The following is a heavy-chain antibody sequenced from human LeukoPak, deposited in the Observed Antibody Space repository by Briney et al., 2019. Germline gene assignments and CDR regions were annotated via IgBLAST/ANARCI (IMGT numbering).Heavy chain of an antibody. Sequence: GASVKVSCKASGGTFSRYAINWVRQAPGQGLEWMGRIIPIFGTANYAQKFQGRVTITTDESTNTAYMELNSLRSEDTAVYYCAKDMGRGIVVVLTLGDYWGQGTLVTVSS. CDR3: AKDMGRGIVVVLTLGDY. V-gene: IGHV1-69*05. CDR1: GGTFSRYA. J-gene: IGHJ4*02. D-gene: IGHD2-2*01. CDR2: IIPIFGTA.